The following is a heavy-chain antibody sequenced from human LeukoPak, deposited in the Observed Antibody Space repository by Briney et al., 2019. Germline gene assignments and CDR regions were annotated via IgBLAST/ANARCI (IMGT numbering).Heavy chain of an antibody. V-gene: IGHV3-30*18. Sequence: GRSLRLSCAASGFTFSSYGMHWVRQAPGKGLEWVAVISYDGRNKYYADSVKGRFTISRDNSKNTLYLQMNSLRAEDTAVYYCAKDSAIFGVVYGGTFDYWGQGTLVTVSS. CDR1: GFTFSSYG. CDR2: ISYDGRNK. D-gene: IGHD3-3*01. CDR3: AKDSAIFGVVYGGTFDY. J-gene: IGHJ4*02.